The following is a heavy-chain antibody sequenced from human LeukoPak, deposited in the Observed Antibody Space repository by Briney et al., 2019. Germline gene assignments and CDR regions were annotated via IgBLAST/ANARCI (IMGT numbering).Heavy chain of an antibody. CDR2: IYHSGNT. CDR3: ARLEYSSGWYPDY. CDR1: GGSVTSYY. V-gene: IGHV4-59*02. J-gene: IGHJ4*02. D-gene: IGHD6-13*01. Sequence: SETLSLTCTVSGGSVTSYYWTWIRQPPGKGLEWIGYIYHSGNTNYNPSLRSRVTISIDTSKNQFSLKLSSVTAADTAVYYCARLEYSSGWYPDYWGQGTLVTVSS.